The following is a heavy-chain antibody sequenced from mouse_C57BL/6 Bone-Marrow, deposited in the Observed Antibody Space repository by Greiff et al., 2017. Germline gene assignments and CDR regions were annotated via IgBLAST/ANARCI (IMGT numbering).Heavy chain of an antibody. CDR1: GFTFSSYG. J-gene: IGHJ4*01. V-gene: IGHV5-6*01. CDR3: ARPYGYDEGYAMDY. Sequence: EVKLVESGGDLVKPGGSLKLSCAASGFTFSSYGMSWVRQTPDKRLEWVATISSGGSYTYYPDSVKGRFTISRDNAKNTLYLQMSSLKSEDTAMYYCARPYGYDEGYAMDYWGQGTSVTVSS. CDR2: ISSGGSYT. D-gene: IGHD2-2*01.